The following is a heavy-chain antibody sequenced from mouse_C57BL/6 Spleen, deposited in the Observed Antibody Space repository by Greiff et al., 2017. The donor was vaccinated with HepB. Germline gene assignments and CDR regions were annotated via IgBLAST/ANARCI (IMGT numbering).Heavy chain of an antibody. D-gene: IGHD1-1*01. V-gene: IGHV10-3*01. CDR1: GFTFNTYA. Sequence: EVQLVESGGGLVQPKGSLKLSCAASGFTFNTYAMHWVRQAPGKGLEWVARIRSKSSNYATYYADSVKDRFTISRDDSQSMLYLQMNNLKTEDTAMYYCVRGPSNYYGSSYLDYWGQGTTLTVSS. CDR2: IRSKSSNYAT. J-gene: IGHJ2*01. CDR3: VRGPSNYYGSSYLDY.